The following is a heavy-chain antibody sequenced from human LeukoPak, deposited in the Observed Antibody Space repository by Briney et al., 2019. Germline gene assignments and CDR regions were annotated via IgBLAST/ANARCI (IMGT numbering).Heavy chain of an antibody. Sequence: SETLSLTCTVSGGSISSYYWSWIRQPPGKGLEWIGYIYYSGSTNYNPSLKSRVTISVDTSKNQFSLKLSSVTAADTAVYYCARRSEGATNYWGQGTLVTVSS. D-gene: IGHD1-26*01. CDR3: ARRSEGATNY. V-gene: IGHV4-59*08. J-gene: IGHJ4*02. CDR2: IYYSGST. CDR1: GGSISSYY.